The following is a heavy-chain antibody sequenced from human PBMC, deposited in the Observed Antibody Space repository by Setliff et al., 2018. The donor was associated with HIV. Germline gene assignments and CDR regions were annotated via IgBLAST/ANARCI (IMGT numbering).Heavy chain of an antibody. V-gene: IGHV4-4*07. CDR1: GGSISKYF. Sequence: PSETLSLTCTVSGGSISKYFWSWIRQSAEKGLEWIGRIYSSGSTYYNPSLKSRVTVSVDPSKNQFSLKLSSVTAADTAVYYCARTTYSGSYFNDSWGQGTLVTVSS. CDR3: ARTTYSGSYFNDS. D-gene: IGHD1-26*01. J-gene: IGHJ5*01. CDR2: IYSSGST.